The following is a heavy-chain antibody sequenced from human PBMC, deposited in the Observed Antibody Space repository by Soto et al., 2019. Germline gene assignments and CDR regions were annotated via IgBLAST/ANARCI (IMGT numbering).Heavy chain of an antibody. J-gene: IGHJ3*02. CDR2: ISSSSSYI. D-gene: IGHD3-3*02. V-gene: IGHV3-21*01. CDR1: GFTFSSYS. CDR3: ARDVISRAFDI. Sequence: GGSLRLSCAASGFTFSSYSMNWVRQAAGKGLEWVSSISSSSSYIYYADSVKGRFTISRDNAKNPLYLQMNSLRAEDTAVYYCARDVISRAFDIWGQGTMVTVSS.